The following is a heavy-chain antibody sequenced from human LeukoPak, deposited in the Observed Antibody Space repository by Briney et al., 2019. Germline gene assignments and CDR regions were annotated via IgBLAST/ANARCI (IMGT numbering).Heavy chain of an antibody. J-gene: IGHJ4*02. V-gene: IGHV4-39*01. Sequence: SETLSLTCTVSGGSISSSSYYWAWIRQPPGKGLEWIGSIYYSGSTYYNPSLKSRVTISVDTSENQFSLKLSSVTAADTAVYYCARRQYGSGSYYTPPDYWGQGTLVTVSS. D-gene: IGHD3-10*01. CDR2: IYYSGST. CDR1: GGSISSSSYY. CDR3: ARRQYGSGSYYTPPDY.